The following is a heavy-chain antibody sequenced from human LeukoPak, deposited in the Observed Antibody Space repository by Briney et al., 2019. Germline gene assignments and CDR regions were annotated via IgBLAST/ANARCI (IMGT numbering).Heavy chain of an antibody. D-gene: IGHD6-13*01. V-gene: IGHV3-11*01. Sequence: GGSLRLSCAASGFSFSDYYMSWIRQAPGKGLEWVSYISNSGSIIYYADSVKGRFTISRDNAKNSLYLQMNSLGAEDSAFYFCARGETITATGPLFDYWGQGTLVTVSS. J-gene: IGHJ4*02. CDR1: GFSFSDYY. CDR2: ISNSGSII. CDR3: ARGETITATGPLFDY.